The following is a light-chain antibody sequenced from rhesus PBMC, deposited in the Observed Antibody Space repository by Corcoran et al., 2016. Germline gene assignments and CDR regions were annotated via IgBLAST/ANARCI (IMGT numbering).Light chain of an antibody. CDR3: AQTLPTPLT. V-gene: IGKV2-78*01. CDR2: GVS. CDR1: QSRRHSNGYTY. Sequence: DIVMTQTPLSLSGTPGEPASISCRSSQSRRHSNGYTYLNWYLQKPGQARPLLIYGVSKRASGVPDRFRGVGSGTDFTLKIRRVEAEDVWVYYFAQTLPTPLTFGGGTKVELK. J-gene: IGKJ4*01.